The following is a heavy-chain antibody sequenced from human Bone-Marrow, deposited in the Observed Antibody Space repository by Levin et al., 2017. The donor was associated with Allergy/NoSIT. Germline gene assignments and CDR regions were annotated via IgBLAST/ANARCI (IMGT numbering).Heavy chain of an antibody. CDR3: AKGRGPTRWSDPGDA. CDR2: VDGSGGGI. J-gene: IGHJ5*02. Sequence: TGGSLRLSCAASGFTFTSYAMGWVRQAPEMGLEWVSSVDGSGGGIVYADSVKGRFTLSRDNSKNTVYLQMNNLRAEDTAVYYCAKGRGPTRWSDPGDAWGQGTLVTVSS. D-gene: IGHD5-24*01. CDR1: GFTFTSYA. V-gene: IGHV3-23*01.